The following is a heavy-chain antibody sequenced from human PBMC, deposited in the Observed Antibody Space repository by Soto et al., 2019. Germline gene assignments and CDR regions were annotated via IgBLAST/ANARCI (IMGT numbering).Heavy chain of an antibody. D-gene: IGHD3-10*01. J-gene: IGHJ4*02. CDR2: IYNSVNT. CDR1: GDSISNGYYT. Sequence: QLQLQESGPGLVEPSQTLSLTCTVSGDSISNGYYTWSWIRQPPGKDLEWIGHIYNSVNTYSNPSLESRVTLSADTSKNQFSLKLTSVTAGDTAVYYCATGPSGDEVDYWGQGTLVTVSS. V-gene: IGHV4-30-4*01. CDR3: ATGPSGDEVDY.